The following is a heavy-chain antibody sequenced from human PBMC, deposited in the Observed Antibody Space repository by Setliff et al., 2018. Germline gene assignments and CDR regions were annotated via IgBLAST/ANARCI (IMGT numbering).Heavy chain of an antibody. CDR3: ARSSGPRVVLAADFDY. D-gene: IGHD5-12*01. CDR2: FHPYSGHT. Sequence: ASVKVSCKASGYTFNNYFLHWVRQAPGQGLEWMGRFHPYSGHTNYAQNFQGRVTMTMDASITTVYMELSRLTSDDTAVYYCARSSGPRVVLAADFDYWGQGTLVTVSS. V-gene: IGHV1-2*06. J-gene: IGHJ4*02. CDR1: GYTFNNYF.